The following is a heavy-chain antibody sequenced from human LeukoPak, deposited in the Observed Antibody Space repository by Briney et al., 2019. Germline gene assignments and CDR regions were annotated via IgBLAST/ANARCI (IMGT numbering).Heavy chain of an antibody. D-gene: IGHD2-15*01. Sequence: SETLSLTCTVSGGSISSGSYYWSWIRPPAGKGLEWIGRIYTSGSTRYNPSLKRRVTISVDTSKNQFSLKLSSVTAADTAVYYCARVGRMALFDLWGRGTLVTVSS. CDR2: IYTSGST. CDR1: GGSISSGSYY. V-gene: IGHV4-61*02. J-gene: IGHJ2*01. CDR3: ARVGRMALFDL.